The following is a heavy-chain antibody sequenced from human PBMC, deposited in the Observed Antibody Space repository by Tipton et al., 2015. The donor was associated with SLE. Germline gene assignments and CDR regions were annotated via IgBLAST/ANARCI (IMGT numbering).Heavy chain of an antibody. CDR2: ISASGST. J-gene: IGHJ4*02. CDR3: TRDEPAPPQV. CDR1: GGSIGSGSYY. Sequence: LRLSCTVSGGSIGSGSYYWSWIRQPAGKRLEWIGRISASGSTTYNPSLRSRVTISVDTSKNQFSLKLSSVAAADTAVYFCTRDEPAPPQVWGQGTLVTVSS. V-gene: IGHV4-61*02.